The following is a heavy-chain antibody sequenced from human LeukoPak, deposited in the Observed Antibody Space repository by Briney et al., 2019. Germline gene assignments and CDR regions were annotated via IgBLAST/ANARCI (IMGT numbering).Heavy chain of an antibody. V-gene: IGHV3-53*01. CDR1: GIAVIGNY. Sequence: GGSLTLSCAASGIAVIGNYMSWVRQPPGKGLEWVSFISINTDTFYADSVRGRFTISRDSSKNTLFLQMNSLRDEHSAVYYCAIAQSWDELFASWGQGTLVTVSS. CDR3: AIAQSWDELFAS. CDR2: ISINTDT. D-gene: IGHD1-26*01. J-gene: IGHJ4*02.